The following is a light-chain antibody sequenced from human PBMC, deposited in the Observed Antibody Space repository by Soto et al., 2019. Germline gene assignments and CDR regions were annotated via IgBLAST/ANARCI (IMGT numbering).Light chain of an antibody. J-gene: IGLJ7*01. CDR2: GNS. Sequence: QSVLTQPPSVSGAPGQRVTISCTGSSSNIGAGYDVHWYQQFPGTAPKLLIYGNSNRPSGVPDRFSGSKSGTSASLAVSGLRSEDEADYYCAVWDDNLSGVVFGGGTQLTVL. CDR1: SSNIGAGYD. CDR3: AVWDDNLSGVV. V-gene: IGLV1-40*01.